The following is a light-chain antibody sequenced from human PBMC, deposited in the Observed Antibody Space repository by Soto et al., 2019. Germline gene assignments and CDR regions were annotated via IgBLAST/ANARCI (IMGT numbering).Light chain of an antibody. Sequence: EIVLTQSPGTLSLSPGERVTLSCRASQSVSSSYLAWYQQKPGQAPRLLIYGASSRATGIPDRFSGSGSGTDFTLTISSLEPEDFAVYYCQQRSNWPLTFGGGTKVEIK. V-gene: IGKV3D-20*02. J-gene: IGKJ4*01. CDR3: QQRSNWPLT. CDR1: QSVSSSY. CDR2: GAS.